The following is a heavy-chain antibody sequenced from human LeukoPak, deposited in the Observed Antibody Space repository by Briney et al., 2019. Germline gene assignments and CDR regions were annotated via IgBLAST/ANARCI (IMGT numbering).Heavy chain of an antibody. J-gene: IGHJ2*01. CDR1: GGSFSGYY. CDR2: INHSGST. V-gene: IGHV4-34*01. D-gene: IGHD6-6*01. Sequence: PSETLSLTCAVYGGSFSGYYWSWIRQPPGKGLEWIGEINHSGSTNYNPSLKSRVTISVDTSKNQFSLKLSSVTAADTAVYYCARVRWQEYNSASRWNFDLWGRGTLVTVSS. CDR3: ARVRWQEYNSASRWNFDL.